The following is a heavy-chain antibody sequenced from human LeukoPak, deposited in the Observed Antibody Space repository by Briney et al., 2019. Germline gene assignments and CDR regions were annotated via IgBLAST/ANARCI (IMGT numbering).Heavy chain of an antibody. CDR1: GYTFTSYA. J-gene: IGHJ4*02. CDR3: EVGRGFDY. CDR2: INAGNGNT. V-gene: IGHV1-3*01. D-gene: IGHD1-26*01. Sequence: ASVKVSCKASGYTFTSYAMHWVRQAPGQRLEWMGWINAGNGNTKYSQEFQGRVTMTTDTSTSTAYMEVRSLRSDDTAVYSREVGRGFDYWGQGTLVTVSS.